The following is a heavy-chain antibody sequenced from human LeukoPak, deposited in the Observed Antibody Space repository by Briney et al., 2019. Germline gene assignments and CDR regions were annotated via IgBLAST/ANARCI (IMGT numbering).Heavy chain of an antibody. CDR2: IWYDGSNK. J-gene: IGHJ4*02. D-gene: IGHD3-3*01. CDR1: GFTFSSYG. V-gene: IGHV3-33*06. CDR3: AKEPDADFWSGYYTIDY. Sequence: GGSLRLSCAASGFTFSSYGMHWVRQAPGKGLEWVAVIWYDGSNKYYADSVKGRFTISRDNSKNTLYLQMNSLRAEDTAVYYCAKEPDADFWSGYYTIDYWGQGTLVTVSS.